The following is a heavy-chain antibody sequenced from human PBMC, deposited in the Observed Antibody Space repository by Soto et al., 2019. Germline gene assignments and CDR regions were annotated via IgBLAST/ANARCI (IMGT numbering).Heavy chain of an antibody. CDR1: GYTFTSYD. Sequence: QVQLVQSGAEVKKPGASVKVSCKASGYTFTSYDINLVRQATGQGLEWMGWMNPNSGNTGYAQKFQGRVTMTRNTSISTAYMELSSLRSEDTAVYYCAKSIRGPRGVHYYYGMDVWGQGTTVTVSS. CDR2: MNPNSGNT. D-gene: IGHD3-10*01. CDR3: AKSIRGPRGVHYYYGMDV. J-gene: IGHJ6*02. V-gene: IGHV1-8*01.